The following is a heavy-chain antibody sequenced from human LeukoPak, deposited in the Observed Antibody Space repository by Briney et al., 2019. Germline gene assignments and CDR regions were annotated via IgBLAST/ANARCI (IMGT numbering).Heavy chain of an antibody. J-gene: IGHJ4*02. D-gene: IGHD2-15*01. CDR2: IKQDGSEK. Sequence: GSLRLSCAASEFTLSSYWMSWVRQAPGKGLEWVASIKQDGSEKYFVDSVRGRFTISRDNANNSLYLQMNCLRAEDTAMYYCARDGGYCSGGTCYSTHWGQGSLVTVSS. CDR3: ARDGGYCSGGTCYSTH. CDR1: EFTLSSYW. V-gene: IGHV3-7*03.